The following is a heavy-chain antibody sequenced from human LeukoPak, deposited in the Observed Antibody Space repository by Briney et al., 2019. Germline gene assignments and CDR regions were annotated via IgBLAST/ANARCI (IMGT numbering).Heavy chain of an antibody. CDR1: GFTFSSYA. J-gene: IGHJ4*02. V-gene: IGHV3-23*01. D-gene: IGHD3-3*01. CDR2: ISGSGGST. Sequence: GGSLRLSCAASGFTFSSYAMSWVRQAPGKGLEWVSAISGSGGSTFYADSVKGRFTISRDNSKNTLYLQMNSLRAEDTAVYYCAKAPLYYDFWSFDYWGQGTLVTVSS. CDR3: AKAPLYYDFWSFDY.